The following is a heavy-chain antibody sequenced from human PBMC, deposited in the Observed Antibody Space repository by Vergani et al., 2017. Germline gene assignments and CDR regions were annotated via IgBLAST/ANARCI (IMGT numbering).Heavy chain of an antibody. V-gene: IGHV4-61*02. J-gene: IGHJ4*02. CDR3: ARGSCLGGSCYKPLFDY. D-gene: IGHD2-15*01. CDR2: IHTSGST. Sequence: QVQLQESGPGLVKPSQTLSPPCTVSGGPINSHNYYWSWIRQPAGKGLGWIGCIHTSGSTNYNPSLKSRVTMSEDTSKNQFSLNLTSVTAADTAVYFCARGSCLGGSCYKPLFDYWGQGILVTVSS. CDR1: GGPINSHNYY.